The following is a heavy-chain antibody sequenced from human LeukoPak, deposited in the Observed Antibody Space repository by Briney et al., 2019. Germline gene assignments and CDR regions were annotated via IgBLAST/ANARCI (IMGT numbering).Heavy chain of an antibody. J-gene: IGHJ4*02. D-gene: IGHD1-1*01. CDR1: SDSISRYY. Sequence: PSETLSLTCSVSSDSISRYYWSWSRQSPGKALEWIGYMYHGGSAHYSPSLRSRVTISIDGSRNQISLKVASVTTADTAVYFCARVRGQLWPPDYWGQGTQVIVSS. CDR2: MYHGGSA. CDR3: ARVRGQLWPPDY. V-gene: IGHV4-59*01.